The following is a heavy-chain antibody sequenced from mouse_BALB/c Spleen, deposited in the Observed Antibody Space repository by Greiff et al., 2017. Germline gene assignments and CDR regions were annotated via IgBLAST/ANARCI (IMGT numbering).Heavy chain of an antibody. CDR2: INPNNGGT. J-gene: IGHJ4*01. CDR3: ARSVPHYYAMDY. Sequence: EVQLVESGPELVKPGASVKIPCKASGYTFTDYNMDWVKQSHGKSLEWIGDINPNNGGTIYNQKFKGKATLTVDKSSSTAYMELRSLTSEDTAVYYCARSVPHYYAMDYWGQGTSVTVSS. V-gene: IGHV1-18*01. CDR1: GYTFTDYN.